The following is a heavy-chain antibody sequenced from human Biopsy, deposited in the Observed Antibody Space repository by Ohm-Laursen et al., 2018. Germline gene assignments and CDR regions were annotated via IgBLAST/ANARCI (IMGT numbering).Heavy chain of an antibody. CDR2: TWYDGNNK. J-gene: IGHJ6*02. CDR1: GFTFNNYG. D-gene: IGHD4-17*01. CDR3: ARERPPTTVTYISYYYYGMDV. Sequence: SLRLSCAASGFTFNNYGMHWVRQTPGKGLEWVAVTWYDGNNKYYADSVKGRFTISRDNSKNTLYLQMSSLRVEDTAVYYCARERPPTTVTYISYYYYGMDVWGLGTAVTVSS. V-gene: IGHV3-33*01.